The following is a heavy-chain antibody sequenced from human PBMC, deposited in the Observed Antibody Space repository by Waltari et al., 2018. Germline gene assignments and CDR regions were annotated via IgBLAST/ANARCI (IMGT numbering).Heavy chain of an antibody. J-gene: IGHJ4*02. CDR1: GYTFTDYY. D-gene: IGHD6-13*01. CDR3: ATGRAAAAIDY. CDR2: VDREDGEK. Sequence: EVQLVQSGAEVKKPGATVKISCKVSGYTFTDYYMHWVQQAPGKGLEWMGLVDREDGEKRYAEKLKGRVNITADTSTDTAYRELSSLRSEDTAVYYCATGRAAAAIDYWGQGTLVTVSS. V-gene: IGHV1-69-2*01.